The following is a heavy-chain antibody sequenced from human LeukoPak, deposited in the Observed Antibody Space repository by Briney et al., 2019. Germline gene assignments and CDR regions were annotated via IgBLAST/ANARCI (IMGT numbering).Heavy chain of an antibody. D-gene: IGHD6-6*01. J-gene: IGHJ6*03. V-gene: IGHV4-39*07. CDR2: IYYSGST. CDR3: ASVSSSHPGYYYYYMDV. Sequence: SETLSLTCTVSGGSISSSSYYWGWIRQPPGKGLEWIGSIYYSGSTYYNPSLKSRVTISVDTSKNQFSLKLSSVTAADTAVYYCASVSSSHPGYYYYYMDVWGKGTTVTVSS. CDR1: GGSISSSSYY.